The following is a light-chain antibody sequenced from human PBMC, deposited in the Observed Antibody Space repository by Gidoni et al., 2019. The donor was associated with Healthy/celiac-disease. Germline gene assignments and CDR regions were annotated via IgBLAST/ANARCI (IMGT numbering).Light chain of an antibody. CDR1: SSNIGNNA. V-gene: IGLV1-36*01. CDR3: AAWDDSLNGVV. J-gene: IGLJ2*01. Sequence: QSVLTQPPSVSEAPRQRVTISCSGSSSNIGNNAVNWYQQPPGKAPKLLIYYDDLLPSGVSDRFSGSKSGTSASLAISGLQSEEEADYYCAAWDDSLNGVVFGGGTKLTVL. CDR2: YDD.